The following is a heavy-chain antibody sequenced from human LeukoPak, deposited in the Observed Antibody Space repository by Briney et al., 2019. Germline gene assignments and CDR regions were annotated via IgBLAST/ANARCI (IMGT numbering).Heavy chain of an antibody. D-gene: IGHD6-13*01. Sequence: GGSLRLSCAVSGFTLSSYWMSWVRQAPGKGLEWVSSIVGSSSTYYADSLKGRFTISRDNAKNSLCLQMNSLRAEDTAVYYCARIGAGSSRDYWGQGTLVTVSS. CDR1: GFTLSSYW. CDR3: ARIGAGSSRDY. CDR2: IVGSSST. J-gene: IGHJ4*02. V-gene: IGHV3-21*01.